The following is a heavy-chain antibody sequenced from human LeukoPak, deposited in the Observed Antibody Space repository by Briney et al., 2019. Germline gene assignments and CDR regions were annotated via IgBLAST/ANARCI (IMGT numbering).Heavy chain of an antibody. Sequence: ASVKVSCKASGYTFTSYAMHWVRQAPGQRLEWMGWINAGNGNTKYSQEFQGRVTITRDTSASTAYMELSSLRSEDMAVYYCATYPGGTYYYDSSGYYYGYWGQGTLVTVSS. J-gene: IGHJ4*02. CDR3: ATYPGGTYYYDSSGYYYGY. CDR2: INAGNGNT. CDR1: GYTFTSYA. V-gene: IGHV1-3*03. D-gene: IGHD3-22*01.